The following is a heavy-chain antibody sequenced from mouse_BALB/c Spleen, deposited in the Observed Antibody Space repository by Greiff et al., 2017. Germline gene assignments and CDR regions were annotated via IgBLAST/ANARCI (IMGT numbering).Heavy chain of an antibody. CDR2: ISSGGST. D-gene: IGHD2-1*01. J-gene: IGHJ2*01. V-gene: IGHV5-6-5*01. CDR3: ARGGFYGNCVDYFDY. Sequence: EVKVEESGGGLVKPGGSLKLSCAASGFTFSSYAMSWVRQTPEKRLEWVASISSGGSTYYPDSVKGRFTISRDNARNILYLQMSSLRSEDTAMYYCARGGFYGNCVDYFDYWGQGTTLTVSS. CDR1: GFTFSSYA.